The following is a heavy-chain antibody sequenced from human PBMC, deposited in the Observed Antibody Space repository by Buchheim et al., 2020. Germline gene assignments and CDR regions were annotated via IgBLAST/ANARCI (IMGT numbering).Heavy chain of an antibody. V-gene: IGHV3-23*01. J-gene: IGHJ4*02. Sequence: EVQLLESGGGLVQPGGSLRLSCAASGFTFSSYAMSWVRQAPGKGLEWVSAISGSGGSTYYADSVKGRFTISRDNSKNTLYLQMNSLRAEDTAVYYCAKDGGIVVVITGGATPHFDYWGQGTL. CDR1: GFTFSSYA. CDR2: ISGSGGST. D-gene: IGHD3-22*01. CDR3: AKDGGIVVVITGGATPHFDY.